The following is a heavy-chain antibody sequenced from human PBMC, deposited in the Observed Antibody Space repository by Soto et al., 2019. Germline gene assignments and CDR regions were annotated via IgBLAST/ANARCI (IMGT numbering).Heavy chain of an antibody. CDR2: IYYSGST. CDR3: ARLARTSYNFDC. D-gene: IGHD4-4*01. V-gene: IGHV4-39*01. Sequence: QLQLQESGPGLVKPSETLSLTCTVSGGSISSSSYYWGWIRQPPGKGLEWIGSIYYSGSTYYNPSLKSRVTISVDTSKNQFSLKLSSVTAADTAVYYCARLARTSYNFDCWGQGTLVTVSS. J-gene: IGHJ4*02. CDR1: GGSISSSSYY.